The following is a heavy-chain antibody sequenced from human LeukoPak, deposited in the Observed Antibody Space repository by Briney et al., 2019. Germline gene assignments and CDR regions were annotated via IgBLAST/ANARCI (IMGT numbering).Heavy chain of an antibody. D-gene: IGHD2-15*01. CDR3: ARGGCSGGSCYEGLFVY. CDR2: ISAYNGNT. V-gene: IGHV1-18*01. CDR1: GYTFTSYG. J-gene: IGHJ4*02. Sequence: ASVKVSCKASGYTFTSYGISRVRQAPGQGLEWMGWISAYNGNTNYAQKLQGRVTMTTDTSTSTAYMELRSLRSDYTAVYYCARGGCSGGSCYEGLFVYWGQGTLVTVSS.